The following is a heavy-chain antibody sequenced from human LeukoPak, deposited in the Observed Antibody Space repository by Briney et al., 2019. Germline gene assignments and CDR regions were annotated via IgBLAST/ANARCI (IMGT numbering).Heavy chain of an antibody. D-gene: IGHD3-22*01. V-gene: IGHV4-4*07. CDR2: IYSSGSI. J-gene: IGHJ4*02. CDR1: GGSISSYY. Sequence: SETLSLTCTVSGGSISSYYWSWIRQPAGKGLEWIGRIYSSGSINYNPSLKSRVTISVDKSKNQFSLKLSSVTAADTAVYYCARGGDSSGYPDYWGQGTLVTVSS. CDR3: ARGGDSSGYPDY.